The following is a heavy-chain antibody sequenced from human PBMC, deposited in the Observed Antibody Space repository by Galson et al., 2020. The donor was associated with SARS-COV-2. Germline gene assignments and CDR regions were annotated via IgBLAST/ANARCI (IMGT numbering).Heavy chain of an antibody. CDR3: ARLDYGDYWGWFDP. CDR2: IYYSGST. Sequence: ASETLSLTCTVSGGSISSYYWSWIRQPPGKGLEWIGYIYYSGSTSYNPSLKSRVTISVDTSKNQFSLKLSSVTAADTAVYYCARLDYGDYWGWFDPWGQGTLVTVSS. CDR1: GGSISSYY. V-gene: IGHV4-59*08. J-gene: IGHJ5*02. D-gene: IGHD4-17*01.